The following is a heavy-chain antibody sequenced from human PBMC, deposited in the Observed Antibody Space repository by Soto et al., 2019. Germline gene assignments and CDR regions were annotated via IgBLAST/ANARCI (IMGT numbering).Heavy chain of an antibody. Sequence: QVQLVESGGGVIQPGTSLSLSCGSSGFTFRSFGMYWVRQAPGKGLEWVAVVSYDGNHKYYADSVKGRFTVSRDNAKNMLCVRMNSLRGEGTAVYYCARDVGQQLVLNYGMDVWGQGTTVTVSS. V-gene: IGHV3-30*03. CDR1: GFTFRSFG. J-gene: IGHJ6*02. CDR2: VSYDGNHK. D-gene: IGHD6-13*01. CDR3: ARDVGQQLVLNYGMDV.